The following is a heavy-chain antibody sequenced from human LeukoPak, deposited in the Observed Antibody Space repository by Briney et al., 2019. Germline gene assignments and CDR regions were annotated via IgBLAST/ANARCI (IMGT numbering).Heavy chain of an antibody. J-gene: IGHJ6*02. D-gene: IGHD1-26*01. CDR3: AKVQTGRGSYSGYYYYGMDV. Sequence: TGGSLRLSCAASGFLFSAYGMHWVRQAPGKGLEWVAVISYDGSNKYYADSVKGRFTISRDNSKNTLYLQMNSLRAEDTAVYYCAKVQTGRGSYSGYYYYGMDVWGQGTTVTVSS. V-gene: IGHV3-30*18. CDR1: GFLFSAYG. CDR2: ISYDGSNK.